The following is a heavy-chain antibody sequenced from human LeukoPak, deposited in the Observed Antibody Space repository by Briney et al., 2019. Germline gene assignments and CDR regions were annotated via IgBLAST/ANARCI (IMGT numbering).Heavy chain of an antibody. V-gene: IGHV3-23*01. CDR3: AKFPSTVPTNYFDY. CDR2: ISGSGGTT. Sequence: GGSLRLSCAASGFTFSSYGMSWVRQAPGKGLERVSIISGSGGTTYYADSVKGRFTISRDNSKNTLYLQMNSLRAEDTAIYYCAKFPSTVPTNYFDYWGQGTLVTVSS. J-gene: IGHJ4*02. D-gene: IGHD2-2*01. CDR1: GFTFSSYG.